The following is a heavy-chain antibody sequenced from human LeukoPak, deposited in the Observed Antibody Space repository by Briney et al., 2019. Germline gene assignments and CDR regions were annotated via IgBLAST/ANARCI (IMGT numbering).Heavy chain of an antibody. CDR1: GGSISSGSYY. V-gene: IGHV4-61*02. CDR3: ARDNSSSWDLYYYYMDV. CDR2: IYTSGST. Sequence: SQTLSLTCTVSGGSISSGSYYWSWIRQPAGKGLEWIGRIYTSGSTNYNPSLKSRVTISVDTSKNQFSLKLSSVTAADTAVYYCARDNSSSWDLYYYYMDVRGKGTTVTVSS. D-gene: IGHD6-13*01. J-gene: IGHJ6*03.